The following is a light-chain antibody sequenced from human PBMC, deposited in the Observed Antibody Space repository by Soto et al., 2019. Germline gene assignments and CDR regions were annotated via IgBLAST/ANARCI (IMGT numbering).Light chain of an antibody. CDR1: QSVSSN. CDR2: GAS. Sequence: EIVMTQSPATLSVSPGERATLSCRASQSVSSNLAWYQQKPGQVPMLLIYGASTRATGIPARFSGSGSGTEFTLTISSLQSEDFAVYYCQQYNNWPPSITFGQGTRLEIK. J-gene: IGKJ5*01. CDR3: QQYNNWPPSIT. V-gene: IGKV3-15*01.